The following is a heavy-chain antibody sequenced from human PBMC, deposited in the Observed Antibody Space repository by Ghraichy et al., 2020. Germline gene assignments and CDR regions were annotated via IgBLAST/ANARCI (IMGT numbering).Heavy chain of an antibody. CDR3: ARAYAPFRPTFDS. CDR2: IYYSATT. J-gene: IGHJ5*01. Sequence: SETLSLTCNVFGASVSSYSWGWIRQPPGKGLDWIAYIYYSATTNYNPSLRRRVTISVDASKNQVSLKLTSVTAADTADYYCARAYAPFRPTFDSWGLGTPFTVSS. V-gene: IGHV4-59*02. D-gene: IGHD3-16*01. CDR1: GASVSSYS.